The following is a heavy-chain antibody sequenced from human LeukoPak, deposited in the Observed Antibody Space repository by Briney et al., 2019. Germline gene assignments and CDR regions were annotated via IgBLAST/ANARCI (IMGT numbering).Heavy chain of an antibody. CDR2: INHSGST. Sequence: SETLSLTCTVSGGSISSSSYYWSWIRQPPGKGLEWIGEINHSGSTNYNPSLKSRVTISVDTSKNQFSLKLSSVTAADTAVYYCASRGIVVVTHPIDYWGQGTLVTVSS. CDR1: GGSISSSSYY. CDR3: ASRGIVVVTHPIDY. V-gene: IGHV4-39*07. D-gene: IGHD3-22*01. J-gene: IGHJ4*02.